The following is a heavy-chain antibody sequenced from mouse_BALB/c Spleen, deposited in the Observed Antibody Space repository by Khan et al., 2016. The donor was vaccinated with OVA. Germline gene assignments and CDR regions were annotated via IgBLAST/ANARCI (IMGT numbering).Heavy chain of an antibody. CDR3: ARAVTITTVVATDFDY. CDR1: GYSITSDYA. Sequence: EVQLQESGPGLVKPSQSLSLTCTVTGYSITSDYAWNWIRQFPGNKLEWMGYISYSGRTSYNPSLKSRISITRDTSKNQFYLQLNSVTPEDRATYYGARAVTITTVVATDFDYWGQGTTLTVSS. J-gene: IGHJ2*01. D-gene: IGHD1-1*01. V-gene: IGHV3-2*02. CDR2: ISYSGRT.